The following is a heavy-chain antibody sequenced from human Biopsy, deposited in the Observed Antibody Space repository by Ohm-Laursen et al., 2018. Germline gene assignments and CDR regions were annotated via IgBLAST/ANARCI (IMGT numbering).Heavy chain of an antibody. J-gene: IGHJ5*02. D-gene: IGHD3-3*01. CDR2: VYNGGIT. CDR1: GGSIISYY. V-gene: IGHV4-59*01. CDR3: ARTPRDSFWSGSYKRGLWFDP. Sequence: SENLSLTYSVSGGSIISYYWTWIRQPPGKGLEWIGHVYNGGITNYNPSLKSRVTISKDTSKNQFSLQVNSVTAADTAVYYCARTPRDSFWSGSYKRGLWFDPWGQGTLVIVSS.